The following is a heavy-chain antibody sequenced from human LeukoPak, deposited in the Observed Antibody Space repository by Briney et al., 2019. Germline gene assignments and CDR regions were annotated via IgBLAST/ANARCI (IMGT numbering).Heavy chain of an antibody. CDR3: ARESTIEY. J-gene: IGHJ4*02. D-gene: IGHD2-2*01. CDR1: GFTFSIYP. Sequence: GGSLRLSCAASGFTFSIYPMHWVRQAPGKGLEWVACMSCHGSNRYYADSVKGRFTISRDNSKNTLYLQMNSLRAEDTAVYYCARESTIEYWGQGTLVTVSS. CDR2: MSCHGSNR. V-gene: IGHV3-30*03.